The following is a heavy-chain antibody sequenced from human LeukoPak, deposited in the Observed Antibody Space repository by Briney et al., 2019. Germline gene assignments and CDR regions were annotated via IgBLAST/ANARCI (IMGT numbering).Heavy chain of an antibody. Sequence: PSETLSLTCTVSGGSISSYYWSWIRQPAGKGLEWIGRIYTSGSTNYNPSLKSRVTMSVDTSKNQFSLKLSSVTAADTAVYYCARFIKGSGSYYKGLYYYYMDVWGKGTTVTVSS. CDR2: IYTSGST. CDR1: GGSISSYY. D-gene: IGHD3-10*01. J-gene: IGHJ6*03. V-gene: IGHV4-4*07. CDR3: ARFIKGSGSYYKGLYYYYMDV.